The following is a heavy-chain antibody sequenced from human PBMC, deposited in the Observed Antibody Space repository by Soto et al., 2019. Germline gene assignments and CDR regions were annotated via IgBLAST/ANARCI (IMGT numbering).Heavy chain of an antibody. J-gene: IGHJ4*02. D-gene: IGHD5-12*01. CDR3: ARLYTGYEAFDY. CDR2: IYYSGST. CDR1: GGSINSGDYY. V-gene: IGHV4-30-4*01. Sequence: PSETLSLTCTVSGGSINSGDYYWSWIRQSPGKGLEWIGYIYYSGSTYYNPSLKSRGTISIDTSKNQFFLDVASVTAADTAVYYCARLYTGYEAFDYWGQGTLVTVSS.